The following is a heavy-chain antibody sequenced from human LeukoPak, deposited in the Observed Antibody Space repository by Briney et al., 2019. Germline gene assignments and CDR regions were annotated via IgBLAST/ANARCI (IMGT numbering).Heavy chain of an antibody. V-gene: IGHV1-46*01. CDR1: GYTFTSYY. CDR2: INPSGGST. J-gene: IGHJ3*02. Sequence: ASVKVSCKASGYTFTSYYMHWVRQAPGQGLEWMGIINPSGGSTSYAQKFQGRVTMTRDMSTSTVYMELSSLRSEDTAVYYCARIGHKSVVVDILTGYSEGHGAFDIWGQGTMVTVSS. CDR3: ARIGHKSVVVDILTGYSEGHGAFDI. D-gene: IGHD3-9*01.